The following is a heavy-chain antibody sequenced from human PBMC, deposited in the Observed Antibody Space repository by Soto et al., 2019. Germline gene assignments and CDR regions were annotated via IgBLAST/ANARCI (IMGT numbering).Heavy chain of an antibody. Sequence: QLQLQESGSRLVKSSQTLSLTCTVSGDSMTSGAYSWSWIRQPQGQGLEWLGYIYRTGNTHYSPSLKSRVSISQARSKNQFSLELTSVAAADTAVYYCARGDYQYSIDYRGKGTLVTVAS. D-gene: IGHD2-2*01. J-gene: IGHJ4*02. CDR1: GDSMTSGAYS. V-gene: IGHV4-30-2*01. CDR2: IYRTGNT. CDR3: ARGDYQYSIDY.